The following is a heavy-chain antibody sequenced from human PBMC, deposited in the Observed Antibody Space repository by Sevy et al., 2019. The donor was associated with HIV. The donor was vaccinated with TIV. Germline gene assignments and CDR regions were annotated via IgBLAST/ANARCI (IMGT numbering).Heavy chain of an antibody. J-gene: IGHJ4*02. Sequence: GGSLRLSCAASGFTISNYAMSWVRQAPGKGLEWVSGISCSGGSTYYADSVKGRFTISRDNSKNTLYLQMNSLRAEVTAVYYCAKDQLYDTSFFYYWGQGTLVTVSS. CDR3: AKDQLYDTSFFYY. CDR2: ISCSGGST. V-gene: IGHV3-23*01. CDR1: GFTISNYA. D-gene: IGHD3-22*01.